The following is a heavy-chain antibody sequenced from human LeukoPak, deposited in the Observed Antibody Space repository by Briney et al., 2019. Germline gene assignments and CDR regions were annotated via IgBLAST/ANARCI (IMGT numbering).Heavy chain of an antibody. D-gene: IGHD2-2*01. CDR2: ISSSGSTI. CDR1: GFTFSDYY. CDR3: ARARVPAAMANWFDP. Sequence: GGSLRLSCAASGFTFSDYYMSWIRQAPGKGLEWVSYISSSGSTIYYADSVKGRFTISRDNAKNSLYLQMNSLRAEDTAVYYCARARVPAAMANWFDPWGQGTLVTVSS. J-gene: IGHJ5*02. V-gene: IGHV3-11*01.